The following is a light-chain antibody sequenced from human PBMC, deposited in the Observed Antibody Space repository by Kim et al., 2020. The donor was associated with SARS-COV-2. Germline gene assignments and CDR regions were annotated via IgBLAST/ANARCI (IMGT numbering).Light chain of an antibody. CDR2: GAS. J-gene: IGKJ1*01. CDR1: QSVSSSC. V-gene: IGKV3-20*01. Sequence: PGERATLSCRASQSVSSSCLAWYQQKPGQSPRLLIYGASSRATGIPDRFSGSGSGTDFTLTISRLEPEDFAVYYCQQFSRSSWTFGQGTKVEFK. CDR3: QQFSRSSWT.